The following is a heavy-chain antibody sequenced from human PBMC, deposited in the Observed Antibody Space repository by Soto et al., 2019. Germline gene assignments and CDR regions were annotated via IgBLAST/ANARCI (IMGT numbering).Heavy chain of an antibody. Sequence: ASVKVSCKASGYTFTSYAMHWVRQAPGQRLEWMGWINAGNGNRKYSQKFQGRVTITRDTSASTAYMELSSLRSEDTAVYYCARGPGGPDGPGDYWGQGTLVTVSS. CDR2: INAGNGNR. J-gene: IGHJ4*02. D-gene: IGHD2-15*01. V-gene: IGHV1-3*01. CDR1: GYTFTSYA. CDR3: ARGPGGPDGPGDY.